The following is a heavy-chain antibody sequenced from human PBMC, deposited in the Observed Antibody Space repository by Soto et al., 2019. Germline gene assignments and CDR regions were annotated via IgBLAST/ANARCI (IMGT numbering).Heavy chain of an antibody. Sequence: GGSLRLSCTTYGFTLGDFAMSWFRQAPGKGQEWVGFFRSKAYGGTTEYAASVIGRFTISRDDSKSIAYLQMNSLKTEDTAVYYCTRDLWFGEPYSSDWGQGTQVTVSS. J-gene: IGHJ4*02. V-gene: IGHV3-49*03. CDR3: TRDLWFGEPYSSD. CDR1: GFTLGDFA. CDR2: FRSKAYGGTT. D-gene: IGHD3-10*01.